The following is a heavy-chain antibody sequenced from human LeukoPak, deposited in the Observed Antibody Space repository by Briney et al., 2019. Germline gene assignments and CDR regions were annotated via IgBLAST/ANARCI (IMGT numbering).Heavy chain of an antibody. D-gene: IGHD4/OR15-4a*01. J-gene: IGHJ6*02. CDR2: INHSGST. CDR1: GGSFSGYY. V-gene: IGHV4-34*01. CDR3: ASQLVLRGRRYGMDV. Sequence: PSETLSLTCAVYGGSFSGYYWSWIRQPPGKGLEWIGEINHSGSTNYNPSLKSRVTISVDTSKNQFSLKLSSVTAADTAVYYCASQLVLRGRRYGMDVWGQGTLVTVSS.